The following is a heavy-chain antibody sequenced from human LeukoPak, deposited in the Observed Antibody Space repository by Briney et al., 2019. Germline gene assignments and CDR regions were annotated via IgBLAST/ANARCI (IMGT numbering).Heavy chain of an antibody. CDR3: ASFSGYSYGFDFDY. V-gene: IGHV1-69*05. CDR2: IIPIFGTA. CDR1: GGTFSSYA. J-gene: IGHJ4*02. Sequence: SVKVSCKASGGTFSSYAISWVRQALGQGLEWMGGIIPIFGTANYAQKFQGRVTITTDESTSTAYMELSSLRSEDTAVYYCASFSGYSYGFDFDYWGQGTLVTVSS. D-gene: IGHD5-18*01.